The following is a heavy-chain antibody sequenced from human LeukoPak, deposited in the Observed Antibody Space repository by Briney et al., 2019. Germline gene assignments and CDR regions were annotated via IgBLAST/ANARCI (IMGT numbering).Heavy chain of an antibody. V-gene: IGHV3-30*18. D-gene: IGHD6-19*01. CDR1: GFTFGSYG. CDR3: AKDRGWA. J-gene: IGHJ5*02. CDR2: ISYDGSNK. Sequence: GRSLRLSCAASGFTFGSYGMHWVRQAPGKWLEWVAVISYDGSNKYYADSVKGRFTISRDNSKNTLYLQMNSLRAEDTAVYYCAKDRGWAWGQGTLVTVSS.